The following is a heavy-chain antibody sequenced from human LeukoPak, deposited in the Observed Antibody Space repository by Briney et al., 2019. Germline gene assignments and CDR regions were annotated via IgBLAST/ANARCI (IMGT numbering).Heavy chain of an antibody. Sequence: GASVKVFCKASGYTFTSSGISWVRQAPGQGLEWMGWISAYNGNTNYAQKLQGRVTMTTDTSPSTAYMELRSLRSDDTAVYYCARVPCSGGSCYSNWFDPWGQGTLVTVSS. V-gene: IGHV1-18*01. D-gene: IGHD2-15*01. CDR1: GYTFTSSG. J-gene: IGHJ5*02. CDR3: ARVPCSGGSCYSNWFDP. CDR2: ISAYNGNT.